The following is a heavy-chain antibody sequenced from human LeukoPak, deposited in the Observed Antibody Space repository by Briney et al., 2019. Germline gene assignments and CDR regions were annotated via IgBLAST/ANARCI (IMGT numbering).Heavy chain of an antibody. CDR1: GYTFTEYY. CDR2: INAKSGAT. Sequence: GASVKVSCKASGYTFTEYYIHWVRQAPGQGLEWMGWINAKSGATNYAQKFQGRVTVTRDTSITTAYMELSSLRSDDTAVYYCAGANWAAGVAFDYWGQGTLVTVSS. J-gene: IGHJ4*02. CDR3: AGANWAAGVAFDY. D-gene: IGHD7-27*01. V-gene: IGHV1-2*02.